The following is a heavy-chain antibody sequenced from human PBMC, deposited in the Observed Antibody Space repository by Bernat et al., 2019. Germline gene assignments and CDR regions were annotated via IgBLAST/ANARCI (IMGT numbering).Heavy chain of an antibody. V-gene: IGHV3-33*01. Sequence: QVQLVESGGGVVQPGRSLRLSCAASGFTFSSYGMHWVRQAPGKGLEWVAVIWYDGSNKYYADSVKGRFTISRDNSKNTLYLQMNSLRAEDTAVYYCARDEAYCGGDCYSIADAFDIWGPGTMVTVSS. D-gene: IGHD2-21*02. CDR3: ARDEAYCGGDCYSIADAFDI. CDR1: GFTFSSYG. CDR2: IWYDGSNK. J-gene: IGHJ3*02.